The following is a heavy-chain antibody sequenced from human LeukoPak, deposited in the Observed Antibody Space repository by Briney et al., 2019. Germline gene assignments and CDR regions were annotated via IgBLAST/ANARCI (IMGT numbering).Heavy chain of an antibody. CDR3: ARVGGEDIVVVPAANFDY. J-gene: IGHJ4*02. CDR2: INPNSGGT. V-gene: IGHV1-2*02. D-gene: IGHD2-2*01. CDR1: GCTFTGYY. Sequence: ASVKVSCKASGCTFTGYYMHWVRQAPGQGLEWMGWINPNSGGTNYAQKFQGRVTMTRDTSISTAYMELSRLRSDDTAVYYCARVGGEDIVVVPAANFDYWGQGTLVTVSS.